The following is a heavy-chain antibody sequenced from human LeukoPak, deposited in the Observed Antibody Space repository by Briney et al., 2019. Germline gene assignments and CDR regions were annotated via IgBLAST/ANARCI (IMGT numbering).Heavy chain of an antibody. V-gene: IGHV1-2*04. Sequence: ASVKVSCKASGYTFTGYYMHWVRQAPGQGLEWMGWINPNSGGTNYAQKFQGWVTMTRDTSISPGYMELSRLRSDDTAVYYCARQYYDILTGYYNFDYWGQGTLVTVSS. J-gene: IGHJ4*02. CDR3: ARQYYDILTGYYNFDY. CDR1: GYTFTGYY. D-gene: IGHD3-9*01. CDR2: INPNSGGT.